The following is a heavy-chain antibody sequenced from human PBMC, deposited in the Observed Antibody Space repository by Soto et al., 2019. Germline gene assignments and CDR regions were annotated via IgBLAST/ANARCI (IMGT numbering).Heavy chain of an antibody. CDR1: GFTFSSYS. D-gene: IGHD2-2*02. CDR3: AGPLVPAAISSARPQLY. CDR2: ISSSSSYI. V-gene: IGHV3-21*01. J-gene: IGHJ4*02. Sequence: EVQLVESGGGLVKPGGSLRLSCAASGFTFSSYSMNWVRQAPGKGLEWVSSISSSSSYIYYADSVKGRFTISRDNAKNSLYLQMNSLRAEYTAVYYCAGPLVPAAISSARPQLYWGQGTLVTVSS.